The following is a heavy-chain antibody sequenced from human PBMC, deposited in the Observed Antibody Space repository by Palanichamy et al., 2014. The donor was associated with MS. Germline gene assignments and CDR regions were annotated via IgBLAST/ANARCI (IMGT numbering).Heavy chain of an antibody. D-gene: IGHD3-22*01. CDR2: INNDGST. V-gene: IGHV3-66*01. CDR3: ASGYFGTSGYSLDY. Sequence: EVQLVESGGGLVQPGGSLRLSCAASGFSVSNNYMGWVRQAPGKGLEWVSFINNDGSTFYADSVKGRFTISRDNSKNTLYLQMNSLRAEDAAVYYCASGYFGTSGYSLDYWGQGTLVTVSS. J-gene: IGHJ4*02. CDR1: GFSVSNNY.